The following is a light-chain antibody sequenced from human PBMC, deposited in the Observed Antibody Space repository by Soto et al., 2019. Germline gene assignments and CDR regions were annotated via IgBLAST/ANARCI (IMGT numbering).Light chain of an antibody. Sequence: DIQMTQSPSSLSASVGDRVTITCRASQSISRNLNWYQHKPGKDPKLLVYAASSLQNGVRSRFSGGGSGTEFTLSISSLQPEDFGTYYCQQSYTTASITFGQGTRLEIK. J-gene: IGKJ5*01. CDR1: QSISRN. V-gene: IGKV1-39*01. CDR3: QQSYTTASIT. CDR2: AAS.